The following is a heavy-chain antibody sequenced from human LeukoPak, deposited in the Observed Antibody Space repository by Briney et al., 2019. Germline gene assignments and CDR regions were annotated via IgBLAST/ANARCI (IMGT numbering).Heavy chain of an antibody. CDR3: ADVSSGYYYARY. V-gene: IGHV1-46*01. CDR2: INPSGGST. D-gene: IGHD3-22*01. J-gene: IGHJ4*02. Sequence: GASVKVSCKASGYTFASYYMHWVRQAPGQGLEWMGIINPSGGSTSYTQKFQGRVTMTRDTSTSTVYMELSSLRSEDTAVYYCADVSSGYYYARYWGQGTLVTVSS. CDR1: GYTFASYY.